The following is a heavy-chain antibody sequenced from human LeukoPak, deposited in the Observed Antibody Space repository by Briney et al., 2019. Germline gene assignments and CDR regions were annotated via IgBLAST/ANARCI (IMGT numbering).Heavy chain of an antibody. CDR2: IYSGGST. V-gene: IGHV3-53*01. D-gene: IGHD1-1*01. Sequence: SGGSLRLSCAASGFTVSSNYMSWVRQAPGKGLEWVSVIYSGGSTYYADSVKGRFTISRDNSKNTLYLQMNSLRAEDTAMYYCARVHSGTLFYYYYMDVWGKGTTVTISS. J-gene: IGHJ6*03. CDR3: ARVHSGTLFYYYYMDV. CDR1: GFTVSSNY.